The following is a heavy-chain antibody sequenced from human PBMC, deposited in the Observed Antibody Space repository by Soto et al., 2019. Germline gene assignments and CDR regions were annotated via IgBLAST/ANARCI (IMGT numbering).Heavy chain of an antibody. CDR3: AREREVRRTSGIVYYYYGMDV. CDR1: GFTFSSYA. V-gene: IGHV3-30-3*01. D-gene: IGHD2-2*01. CDR2: ISYDGSNK. J-gene: IGHJ6*02. Sequence: LRLSCAASGFTFSSYAMHWVRQAPGKGLEWVAVISYDGSNKYYADSVKGRFTISRDNSKNTLYLQMNSLRAEDTAVYYCAREREVRRTSGIVYYYYGMDVWGQGTKVTV.